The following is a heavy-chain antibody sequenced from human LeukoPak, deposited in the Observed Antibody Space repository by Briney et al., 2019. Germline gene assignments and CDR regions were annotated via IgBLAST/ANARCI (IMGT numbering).Heavy chain of an antibody. CDR1: GDSISRYY. D-gene: IGHD1-26*01. J-gene: IGHJ6*02. CDR3: ARSFDGRGYYYYGMDV. CDR2: IYYSGST. Sequence: PSETLSLTCSVSGDSISRYYWSWIRQPPGKGLEWIGYIYYSGSTNYNAALKSRVTISVDTSKNQFSLNLSSVTAADTAVYYCARSFDGRGYYYYGMDVWGQGTTVTVSS. V-gene: IGHV4-59*01.